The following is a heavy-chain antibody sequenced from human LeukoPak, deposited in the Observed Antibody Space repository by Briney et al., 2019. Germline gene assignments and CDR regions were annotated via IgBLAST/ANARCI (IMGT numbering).Heavy chain of an antibody. CDR1: GFTFSNYA. V-gene: IGHV3-23*01. Sequence: PGGSLRLSCAGSGFTFSNYAMTWVRQAPGKGLEWVTGINASGGSAYADSVKGRFTISRDNSKNTLYMQMNSLRAEDTALYYCAKEVLDDNWITIDYWGQGILVSVSS. CDR3: AKEVLDDNWITIDY. CDR2: INASGGSA. D-gene: IGHD1-1*01. J-gene: IGHJ4*02.